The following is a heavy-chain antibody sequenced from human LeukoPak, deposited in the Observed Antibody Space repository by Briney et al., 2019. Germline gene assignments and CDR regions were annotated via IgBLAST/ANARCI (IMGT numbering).Heavy chain of an antibody. CDR1: GFTFSSYE. V-gene: IGHV3-48*03. CDR3: ARDRGRFLTGYYPGYMDV. Sequence: SGGSLRLSCAASGFTFSSYEMNWVRQAPGKGLEWVSYISSSGSTIYYADSVKGRFTISRDNAKNSLYLQMNSLRAEDTALYYCARDRGRFLTGYYPGYMDVWGKGTTVTVSS. D-gene: IGHD3-9*01. CDR2: ISSSGSTI. J-gene: IGHJ6*03.